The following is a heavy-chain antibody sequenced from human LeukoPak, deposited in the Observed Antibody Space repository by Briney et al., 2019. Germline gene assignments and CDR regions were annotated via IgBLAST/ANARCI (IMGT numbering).Heavy chain of an antibody. J-gene: IGHJ5*02. V-gene: IGHV3-30*18. CDR1: GFTFSSYG. Sequence: GGSLRLSCAASGFTFSSYGMHWVRQDPGKGLEWVAVILDDGTIRNSADSVKGRFTISRDNSKNTLYLQMNSLTAEDTAQYYCAKGGCSSTTCYLANPWGQGTLVTVS. CDR3: AKGGCSSTTCYLANP. D-gene: IGHD2-2*01. CDR2: ILDDGTIR.